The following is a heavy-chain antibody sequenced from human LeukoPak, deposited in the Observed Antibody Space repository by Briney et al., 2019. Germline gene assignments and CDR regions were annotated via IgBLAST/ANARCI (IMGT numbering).Heavy chain of an antibody. D-gene: IGHD6-6*01. Sequence: GGSLRLSCAASGFTFRSYAMNWVRQAPGEGLEWVSYITRGGDTISYADSVKGRFTISRDDAQNALFLQMNSLRAEDTAVYYCARDEYTTPTDTFYYGMDVWGQGTTVTVSS. J-gene: IGHJ6*02. CDR1: GFTFRSYA. CDR2: ITRGGDTI. V-gene: IGHV3-48*01. CDR3: ARDEYTTPTDTFYYGMDV.